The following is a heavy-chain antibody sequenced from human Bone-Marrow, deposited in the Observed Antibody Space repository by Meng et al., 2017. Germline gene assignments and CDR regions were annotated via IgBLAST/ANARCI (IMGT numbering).Heavy chain of an antibody. Sequence: ASVKVSCKASGYTFTSYGISWVRQAPGQGLEWMGWISAYNGNTNYAQKLQGRVTMTTDTSTSTAYMELRSLRSDDTAGYYCARDLGFWDSSGYYQGYFDYWGQGTLVTVSS. CDR2: ISAYNGNT. D-gene: IGHD3-22*01. CDR3: ARDLGFWDSSGYYQGYFDY. CDR1: GYTFTSYG. V-gene: IGHV1-18*01. J-gene: IGHJ4*02.